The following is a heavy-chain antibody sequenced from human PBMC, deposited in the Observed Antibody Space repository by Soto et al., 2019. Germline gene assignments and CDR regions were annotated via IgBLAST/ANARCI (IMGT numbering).Heavy chain of an antibody. V-gene: IGHV4-34*01. CDR3: ARGGTVADIVVVPAVPSNWFDP. CDR1: GGSISSYY. D-gene: IGHD2-2*01. Sequence: TSETLSLTCTVSGGSISSYYWSWIRQPPGKGLEWIGEINHSGSTNYNPSLKGRVTISVDTSKNQFSLKLSSVTAADTAVYYCARGGTVADIVVVPAVPSNWFDPWGQGTLVTVSS. J-gene: IGHJ5*02. CDR2: INHSGST.